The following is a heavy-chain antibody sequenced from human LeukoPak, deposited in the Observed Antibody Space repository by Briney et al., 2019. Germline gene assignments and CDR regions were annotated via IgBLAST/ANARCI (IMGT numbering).Heavy chain of an antibody. V-gene: IGHV4-39*01. CDR2: IYYSGST. Sequence: SETLPLTCTVSGGSISSSSYYWGWIRQPPGKGLEWIGGIYYSGSTYYNPSLKSRVTISVDTSKTQFSLKLSSVTAADTAVYYCARTWKPVPFDYWGQGTLVTVSS. CDR3: ARTWKPVPFDY. CDR1: GGSISSSSYY. J-gene: IGHJ4*02. D-gene: IGHD1-14*01.